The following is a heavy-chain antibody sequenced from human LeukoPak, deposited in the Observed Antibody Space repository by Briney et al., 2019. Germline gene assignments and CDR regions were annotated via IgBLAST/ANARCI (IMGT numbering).Heavy chain of an antibody. CDR1: GFTFSDYY. J-gene: IGHJ4*02. Sequence: GGSLRLSCAASGFTFSDYYMSWIRQAPGKGLEWVSYISSSGSTIYYADSVKGRFTISRDNAKNSLYLQMNSLRAEDTAVYYCARVRAAAGNVEDYFDCWGQGTLVTVSS. CDR2: ISSSGSTI. V-gene: IGHV3-11*01. D-gene: IGHD6-13*01. CDR3: ARVRAAAGNVEDYFDC.